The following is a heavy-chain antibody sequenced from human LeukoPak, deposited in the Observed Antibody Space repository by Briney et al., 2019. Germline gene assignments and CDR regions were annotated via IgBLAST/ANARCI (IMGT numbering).Heavy chain of an antibody. J-gene: IGHJ4*02. D-gene: IGHD6-13*01. CDR1: GGTFSSYA. CDR2: IIPIFGTA. V-gene: IGHV1-69*05. Sequence: SVKVSCKASGGTFSSYAISWVRQAPGQGLEWMGGIIPIFGTANYAQKFQGRVTITTDESTSTAYMELSSLRSEDTAVYYCAREAAAGQGYFDYWGQGTLVTVSS. CDR3: AREAAAGQGYFDY.